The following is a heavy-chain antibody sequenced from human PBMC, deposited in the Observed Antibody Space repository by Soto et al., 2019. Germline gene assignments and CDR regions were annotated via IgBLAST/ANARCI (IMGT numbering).Heavy chain of an antibody. CDR2: IDPSDSYS. CDR3: ARSAAGSSSWVDY. Sequence: PGESLKISCKGAGYSFTSYWINWVRQMPGKGLEWMGRIDPSDSYSNYSPSFQGHVTMSADKSISTAYLQWSSLKASDTAVYYCARSAAGSSSWVDYWGQGTLVTVSS. V-gene: IGHV5-10-1*01. J-gene: IGHJ4*02. CDR1: GYSFTSYW. D-gene: IGHD6-13*01.